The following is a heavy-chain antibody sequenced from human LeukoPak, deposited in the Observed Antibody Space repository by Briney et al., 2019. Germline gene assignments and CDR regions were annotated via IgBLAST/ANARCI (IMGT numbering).Heavy chain of an antibody. CDR3: ASSPYYDILTGYYGGFAY. CDR1: GFTFSSYS. Sequence: PGGSLRLSCAASGFTFSSYSMNWVRQAPGKGLEWVSYISSSSSTIYYADSVKGRFTISRDNAKNSLYLQMNSLRTEDTALYYCASSPYYDILTGYYGGFAYWGQGTLVTVSS. J-gene: IGHJ4*02. V-gene: IGHV3-48*01. CDR2: ISSSSSTI. D-gene: IGHD3-9*01.